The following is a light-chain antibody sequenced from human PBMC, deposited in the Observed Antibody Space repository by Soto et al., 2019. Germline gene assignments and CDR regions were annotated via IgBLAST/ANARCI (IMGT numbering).Light chain of an antibody. J-gene: IGKJ4*01. V-gene: IGKV3-15*01. CDR1: QSINSN. CDR3: QQYNNWPRAT. Sequence: IVLTQSPATLSVFPGDRATLSWRASQSINSNLAWYQQKPGQAPRLLMFRASIRATGFPARFSGSGSGTEFNITISSLQSEDSAIYYCQQYNNWPRATFGGGTKVDIK. CDR2: RAS.